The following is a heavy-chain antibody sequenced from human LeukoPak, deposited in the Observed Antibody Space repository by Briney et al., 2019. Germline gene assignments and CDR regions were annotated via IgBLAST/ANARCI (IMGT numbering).Heavy chain of an antibody. V-gene: IGHV3-30*02. Sequence: GGSLRLSCAASGFTFSTYGMHWVRQAPGKGLEWVAFIRYDGSNKYYADSVKGRFTISRDNSKNTLYLQMNSLRAEDTAVYSCAKVPYYYDSSGTNPHLDYWGQGTLVTVSS. CDR3: AKVPYYYDSSGTNPHLDY. J-gene: IGHJ4*02. CDR2: IRYDGSNK. CDR1: GFTFSTYG. D-gene: IGHD3-22*01.